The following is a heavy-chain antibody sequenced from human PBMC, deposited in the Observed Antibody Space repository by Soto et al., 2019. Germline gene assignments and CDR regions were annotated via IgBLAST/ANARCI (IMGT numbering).Heavy chain of an antibody. V-gene: IGHV1-69*01. CDR1: GGTFSSYA. J-gene: IGHJ4*02. CDR3: AGGEHASTWFYFDY. D-gene: IGHD6-13*01. Sequence: QVQLVQSGAEVKKPGSSVKVSCKASGGTFSSYAISWVRQAPGQGLEWMGDIIPIFSTTRHAQKFQGRVTITADESTTTAYMELNSLTSDDTAVYYRAGGEHASTWFYFDYWGQGTLVTVSS. CDR2: IIPIFSTT.